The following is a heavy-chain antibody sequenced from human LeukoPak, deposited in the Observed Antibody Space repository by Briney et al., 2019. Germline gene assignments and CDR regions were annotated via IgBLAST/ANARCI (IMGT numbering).Heavy chain of an antibody. Sequence: GGSLRLSCAASGFTFSSYSMNWVRQAPGKGLEWVSSISSSSSYIYYADSVKGRFTISRDNAKKSLYLQMNSLRAEDAAVYYCARSGAAADYWGQGTLVTVSS. J-gene: IGHJ4*02. CDR3: ARSGAAADY. V-gene: IGHV3-21*01. CDR1: GFTFSSYS. CDR2: ISSSSSYI. D-gene: IGHD6-13*01.